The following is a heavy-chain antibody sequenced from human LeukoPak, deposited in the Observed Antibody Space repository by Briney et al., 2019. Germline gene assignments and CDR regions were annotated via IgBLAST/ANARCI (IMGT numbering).Heavy chain of an antibody. V-gene: IGHV2-70*11. CDR3: ARMGRGDYFDY. Sequence: SGPALLKPTPTLTLTFTFSGFSLSTRGMCVSWIRQPPVKALEWLARIDWDDDKYYSTSLKTRLTISKDTSKNQVVLTMTNMDPVDTATYYCARMGRGDYFDYWGQGTLVTVSS. CDR1: GFSLSTRGMC. CDR2: IDWDDDK. D-gene: IGHD6-25*01. J-gene: IGHJ4*02.